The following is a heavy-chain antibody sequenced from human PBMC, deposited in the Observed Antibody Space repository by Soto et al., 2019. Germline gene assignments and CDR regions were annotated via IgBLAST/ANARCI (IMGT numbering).Heavy chain of an antibody. J-gene: IGHJ5*02. V-gene: IGHV6-1*01. CDR2: TYYRSKWYN. Sequence: PSQTLSLTCAISGDSVSSNSAAWNWIRQSPSRGLEWLGRTYYRSKWYNDYAVSVKSRITINPDTSKNQFSLQLNSVTPEDTAVYYCARAPLSSGLTTYWFDPWGQGTLVTVSS. CDR1: GDSVSSNSAA. D-gene: IGHD6-19*01. CDR3: ARAPLSSGLTTYWFDP.